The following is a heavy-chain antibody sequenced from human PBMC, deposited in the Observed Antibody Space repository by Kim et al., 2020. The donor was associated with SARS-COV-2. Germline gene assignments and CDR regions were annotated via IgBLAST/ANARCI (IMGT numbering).Heavy chain of an antibody. J-gene: IGHJ6*03. D-gene: IGHD3-22*01. CDR1: GYTFSGYA. V-gene: IGHV3-30*04. CDR2: IAYDGSNK. Sequence: GGSLRLSCASSGYTFSGYAMHWVRQAPGKGLEWLAVIAYDGSNKYYTDSVRGRFTISRDSFKNTMYLQMNSLRAEDTAIYYCARDGNYYDDTGSDSYYYYSYMDVWGKGTTVTVSS. CDR3: ARDGNYYDDTGSDSYYYYSYMDV.